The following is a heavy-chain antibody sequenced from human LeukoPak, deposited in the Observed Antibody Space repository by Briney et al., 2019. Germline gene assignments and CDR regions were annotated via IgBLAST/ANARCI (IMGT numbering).Heavy chain of an antibody. V-gene: IGHV3-11*01. J-gene: IGHJ4*02. Sequence: GGSLRLSCAASGFTLSDYYMTWIRQAPGKGLEWISYISYSGTSYADSVKGRFTISRDNSKNTLYLQMNSLRAEDTAVYYCAKEMVVDTAMVTICGFDYWGQGTLVTVSS. CDR1: GFTLSDYY. CDR2: ISYSGT. CDR3: AKEMVVDTAMVTICGFDY. D-gene: IGHD5-18*01.